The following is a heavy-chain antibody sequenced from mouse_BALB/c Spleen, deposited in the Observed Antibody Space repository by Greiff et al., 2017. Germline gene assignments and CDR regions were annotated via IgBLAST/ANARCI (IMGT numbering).Heavy chain of an antibody. CDR3: ARGAGRMGYAMDY. CDR1: GYTFTSYV. V-gene: IGHV1-14*01. Sequence: EVQLQESGPELVKPGASVKMSCKASGYTFTSYVMHWVKQKPGQGLEWIGYINPYNDGTKYNEKFKGKATLTSDKSSSTAYMELSSLTSEDSAVYYCARGAGRMGYAMDYWGQGTSVTVSS. J-gene: IGHJ4*01. CDR2: INPYNDGT. D-gene: IGHD3-3*01.